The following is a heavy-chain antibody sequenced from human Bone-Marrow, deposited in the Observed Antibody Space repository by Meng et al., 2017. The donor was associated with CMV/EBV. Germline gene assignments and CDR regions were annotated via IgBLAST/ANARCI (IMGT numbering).Heavy chain of an antibody. V-gene: IGHV3-23*01. J-gene: IGHJ4*02. CDR3: AKVEEERGSLSYFDY. D-gene: IGHD3-10*01. Sequence: GGSLRLSCAASGFTFSSYAMSWVRQAPGKGLEWVSAISGSGGSTYYADSVKGRFTISRDNSKNTLYLQMNSLRAEDTAVYYCAKVEEERGSLSYFDYWGQGTLVTVSS. CDR2: ISGSGGST. CDR1: GFTFSSYA.